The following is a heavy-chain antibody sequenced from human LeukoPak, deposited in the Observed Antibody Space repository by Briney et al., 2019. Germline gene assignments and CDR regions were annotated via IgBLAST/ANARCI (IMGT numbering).Heavy chain of an antibody. Sequence: SETLSLTCTVSGDSISSGDYYWSWIRQPPGKGLEWIGYIYYSGSTNYNPSLKSRVTISVDTSKNQFSLKLSSVTAADTAVYYCARTGYSSSWYRGDYYYYMDVWGKGTTVTISS. CDR2: IYYSGST. D-gene: IGHD6-13*01. J-gene: IGHJ6*03. V-gene: IGHV4-61*08. CDR3: ARTGYSSSWYRGDYYYYMDV. CDR1: GDSISSGDYY.